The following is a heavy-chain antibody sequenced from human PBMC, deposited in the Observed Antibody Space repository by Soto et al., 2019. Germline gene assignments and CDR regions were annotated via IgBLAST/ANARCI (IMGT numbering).Heavy chain of an antibody. V-gene: IGHV3-9*01. CDR1: GFTFDDYA. Sequence: EVQLVESGGGLVQPGRSLRLSCAASGFTFDDYAMHWVRQAPGKGLEWVSGISWNSGSIGYADSVKGRFTISRDNAKNSLYLQMTRLRAEDTALYYCATGLGSWATQYEFDYWGQGTLVTVSS. J-gene: IGHJ4*02. D-gene: IGHD6-13*01. CDR2: ISWNSGSI. CDR3: ATGLGSWATQYEFDY.